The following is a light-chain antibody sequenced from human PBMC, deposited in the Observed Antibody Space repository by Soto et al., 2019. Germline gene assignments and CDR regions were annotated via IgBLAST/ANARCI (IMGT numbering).Light chain of an antibody. V-gene: IGLV2-14*01. CDR1: SSDVGGYNY. Sequence: QSALTQPASVSGSPGQSITISCTGSSSDVGGYNYVSWYQQHPGKARKLMIYEVSNRPSGISNRFSGSKSGNTASLTLSGLQAEDEADYYCSSYTSSSTLVFGGGTKVTVL. CDR3: SSYTSSSTLV. J-gene: IGLJ2*01. CDR2: EVS.